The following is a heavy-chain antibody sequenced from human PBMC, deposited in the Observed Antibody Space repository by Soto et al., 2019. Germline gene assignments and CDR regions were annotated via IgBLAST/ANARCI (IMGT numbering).Heavy chain of an antibody. D-gene: IGHD3-16*01. CDR3: AHRRRGSYFDY. CDR1: GFSLSTSGVG. Sequence: QITLKESGPTLVKPTQTLTLTCTFSGFSLSTSGVGVGWIRQPPGKALERLALIYWYDNKLYSPSLRSKLTISKDTPKNQAVLTMTNLDPVDTATYYCAHRRRGSYFDYWGQGTLVTVSS. CDR2: IYWYDNK. J-gene: IGHJ4*02. V-gene: IGHV2-5*01.